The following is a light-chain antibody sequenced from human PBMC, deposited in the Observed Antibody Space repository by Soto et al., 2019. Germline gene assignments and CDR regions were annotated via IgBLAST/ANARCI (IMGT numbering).Light chain of an antibody. J-gene: IGLJ1*01. V-gene: IGLV2-14*01. CDR1: SSDISIYNY. CDR2: EVS. CDR3: CSYTSSTNYV. Sequence: QSALTQPASVSGSPGQSITISCTGTSSDISIYNYVSWYQQNPGKAPKLIIYEVSNRPSWISNRFSGAKSGNTASLTISGLQVEDEADYYCCSYTSSTNYVFGAGTKVTVL.